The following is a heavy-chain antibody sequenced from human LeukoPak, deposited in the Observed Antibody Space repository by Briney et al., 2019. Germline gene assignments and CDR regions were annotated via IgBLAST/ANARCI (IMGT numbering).Heavy chain of an antibody. D-gene: IGHD5-18*01. CDR3: ARASRTAMAHFDY. Sequence: SETLSLTCAVYGGSFSGYYWSWIRQPPGKGLEWIGEINHSGSTNHNPSLKSRVTISVDTSKNQFSLKLSSVTAADTAVYYCARASRTAMAHFDYWGQGTLVTVSS. CDR1: GGSFSGYY. J-gene: IGHJ4*02. CDR2: INHSGST. V-gene: IGHV4-34*01.